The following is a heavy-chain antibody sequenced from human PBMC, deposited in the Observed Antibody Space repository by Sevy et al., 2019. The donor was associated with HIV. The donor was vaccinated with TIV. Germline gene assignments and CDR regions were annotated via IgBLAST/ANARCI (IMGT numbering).Heavy chain of an antibody. J-gene: IGHJ6*02. CDR2: LSHDGRNE. CDR3: ARPIEIYYYYSMDV. V-gene: IGHV3-30*04. Sequence: GGSLRLSCTGSGFTFRSYAMHWDRQAPGKGLEWVALLSHDGRNEYYADSVKGRFTLSRDNSKNTLYLQTNNLRAEDTAVYYCARPIEIYYYYSMDVWGHGTTVTVSS. CDR1: GFTFRSYA.